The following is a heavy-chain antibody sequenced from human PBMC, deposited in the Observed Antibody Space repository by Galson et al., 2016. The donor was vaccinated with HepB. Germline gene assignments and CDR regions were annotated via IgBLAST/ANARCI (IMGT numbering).Heavy chain of an antibody. CDR1: GGSITYWS. D-gene: IGHD4-17*01. V-gene: IGHV4-4*07. CDR2: IYTRGTT. CDR3: ATGDHWFDY. J-gene: IGHJ4*02. Sequence: SETLSLTCSVSGGSITYWSWSWIRQPAGQGLEWIGQIYTRGTTDYNSTLKSRVTMSLDTSKNQFSLKLTSVTAADTAVYYCATGDHWFDYWGRGTLVTVSS.